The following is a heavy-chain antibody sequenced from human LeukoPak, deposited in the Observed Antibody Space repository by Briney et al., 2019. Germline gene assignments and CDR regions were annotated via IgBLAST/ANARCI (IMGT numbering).Heavy chain of an antibody. J-gene: IGHJ4*02. CDR3: VRDSEGSFDY. D-gene: IGHD3-10*01. Sequence: GGSLRLSCAASGFTFGTYDMSWVRQSLGKGLELISTLACLDSSCTEYYSDSVKGRFSISRDKSKSTLSLQLNSLRVEDTAIYYCVRDSEGSFDYWGQGTLVTVFS. CDR1: GFTFGTYD. V-gene: IGHV3-23*01. CDR2: CLDSSCTE.